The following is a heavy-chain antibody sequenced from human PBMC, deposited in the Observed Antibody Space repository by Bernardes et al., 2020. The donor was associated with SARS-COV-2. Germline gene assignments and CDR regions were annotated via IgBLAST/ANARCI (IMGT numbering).Heavy chain of an antibody. CDR1: GFTFKDYG. CDR2: ISWNTGSI. D-gene: IGHD1-26*01. V-gene: IGHV3-9*01. Sequence: LRLSCVGSGFTFKDYGMHWVRQVPGKGLEWVSGISWNTGSIQYAGSVEGRFTISRDNAKNSVYLQMNSLKPEDTALYYCVKDEVGAITPGGAFHFWGQGSRVTV. CDR3: VKDEVGAITPGGAFHF. J-gene: IGHJ4*02.